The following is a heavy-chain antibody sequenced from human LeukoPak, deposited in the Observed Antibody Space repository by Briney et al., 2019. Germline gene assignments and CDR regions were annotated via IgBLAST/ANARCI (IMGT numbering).Heavy chain of an antibody. CDR3: ARDGLNYYDSSGYYYVNHYFDY. D-gene: IGHD3-22*01. CDR2: IYHSGST. J-gene: IGHJ4*02. Sequence: PSETLSLTCTVSGGSISSGYYWGWIRQPPGKGLAWIGSIYHSGSTYYNPSLKSRVTILVDMSKNQFSLKLSSVTAADTAVYYCARDGLNYYDSSGYYYVNHYFDYWGQGTLVTVSS. CDR1: GGSISSGYY. V-gene: IGHV4-38-2*02.